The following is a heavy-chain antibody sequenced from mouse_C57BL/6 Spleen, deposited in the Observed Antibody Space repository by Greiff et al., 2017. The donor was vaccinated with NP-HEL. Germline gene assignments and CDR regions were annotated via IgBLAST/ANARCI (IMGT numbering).Heavy chain of an antibody. Sequence: VQLQQPGAELVKPGASVKLSCKASGYTFTSYWMQWVKQRPGQGLEWIGEIDPSDSYTNYNQKFKGKATLTVDTSSSTAYMQLSSLTSEDSAVYYSARGDSAGLFDYWGQGTTLTVSS. CDR2: IDPSDSYT. CDR1: GYTFTSYW. CDR3: ARGDSAGLFDY. D-gene: IGHD3-3*01. V-gene: IGHV1-50*01. J-gene: IGHJ2*01.